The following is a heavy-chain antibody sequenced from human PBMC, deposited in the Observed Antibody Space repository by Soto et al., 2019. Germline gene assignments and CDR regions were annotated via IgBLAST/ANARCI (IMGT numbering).Heavy chain of an antibody. CDR2: IYYSGST. V-gene: IGHV4-31*03. D-gene: IGHD2-2*01. CDR3: ARGEGVVVPAADNYFDY. J-gene: IGHJ4*02. Sequence: SQTLSLTCTVSGGSISSGGYYWSWIRQHPGKGLEWIGYIYYSGSTYYNPSLKSRVTISVDTSKNQFSLKLSSVTAADTAVYYCARGEGVVVPAADNYFDYWGEGTLVTVSS. CDR1: GGSISSGGYY.